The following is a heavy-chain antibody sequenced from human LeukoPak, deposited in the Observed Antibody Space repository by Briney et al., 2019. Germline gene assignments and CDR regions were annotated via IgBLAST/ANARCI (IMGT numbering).Heavy chain of an antibody. Sequence: GGSLRLSCAASGFTFSDHYMSWFRQAPGKGLEWVSAISASGASTYYADSVKGRFTISRDNSKNTLYLQMNSLRAEDTAVNYCAKSAVLLWFGEFCYYFDYWGRGTLVTVSS. CDR3: AKSAVLLWFGEFCYYFDY. J-gene: IGHJ4*02. D-gene: IGHD3-10*01. V-gene: IGHV3-23*01. CDR1: GFTFSDHY. CDR2: ISASGAST.